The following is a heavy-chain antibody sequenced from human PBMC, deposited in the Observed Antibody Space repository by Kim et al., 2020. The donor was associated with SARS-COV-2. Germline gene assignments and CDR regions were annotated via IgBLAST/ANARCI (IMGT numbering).Heavy chain of an antibody. CDR3: ARGLLSSAWDV. J-gene: IGHJ6*02. V-gene: IGHV1-46*03. Sequence: ASVKVCCKASGYTLTSHFVHWVQHAPGQGLEWIGTINPSGVGTSSAHKFQDILTMTTDTSTSTVYIELRSLKSEDAAIYYCARGLLSSAWDVWGQRNT. CDR1: GYTLTSHF. D-gene: IGHD6-19*01. CDR2: INPSGVGT.